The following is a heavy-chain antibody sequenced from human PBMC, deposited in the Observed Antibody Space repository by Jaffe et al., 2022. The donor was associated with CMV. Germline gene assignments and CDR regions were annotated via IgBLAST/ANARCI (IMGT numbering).Heavy chain of an antibody. CDR2: IYYSGST. J-gene: IGHJ4*02. D-gene: IGHD1-26*01. Sequence: QLQLQESGPGLVKPSETLSLTCTVSGGSISSSSYYWGWIRQPPGKGLEWIGSIYYSGSTYYNPSLKSRVTISVDTSKNQFSLKLSSVTAADTAVYYCARMDSGSYPHYFDYWGQGTLVTVSS. V-gene: IGHV4-39*01. CDR3: ARMDSGSYPHYFDY. CDR1: GGSISSSSYY.